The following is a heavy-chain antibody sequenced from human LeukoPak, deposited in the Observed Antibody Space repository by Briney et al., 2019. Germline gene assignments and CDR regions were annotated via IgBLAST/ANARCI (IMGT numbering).Heavy chain of an antibody. CDR1: GFTFSSYG. CDR3: ARGNFDWLLSTEYYFDY. V-gene: IGHV3-30*03. CDR2: ISYDGTNK. D-gene: IGHD3-9*01. Sequence: GGSLRLSCAASGFTFSSYGMHWVRQAPGKGLEWVAVISYDGTNKYYRDSVKGRFTISRDNGKNSLYLQMNSLRAEDAAVYYCARGNFDWLLSTEYYFDYWGQGTLVTVSS. J-gene: IGHJ4*02.